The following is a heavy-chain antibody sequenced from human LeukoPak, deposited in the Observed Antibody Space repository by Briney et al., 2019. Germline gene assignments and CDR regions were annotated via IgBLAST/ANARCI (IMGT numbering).Heavy chain of an antibody. CDR3: ARSAAYQGWFDP. Sequence: GGSLRLSCAASGFTFSSYSMNWVRQAPGKGLEWVSSISSSSYIYYADSVKGRFTISRDNAKNSLYLQMNSLRAEDTAVYYCARSAAYQGWFDPWGQGTLVTVSS. V-gene: IGHV3-21*01. CDR1: GFTFSSYS. CDR2: ISSSSYI. J-gene: IGHJ5*02.